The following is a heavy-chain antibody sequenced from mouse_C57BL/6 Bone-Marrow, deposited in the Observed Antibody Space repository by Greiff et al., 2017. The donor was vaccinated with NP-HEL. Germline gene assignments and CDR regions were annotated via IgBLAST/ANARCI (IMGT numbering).Heavy chain of an antibody. CDR1: GYSITSGYY. Sequence: ESGPGLVKPSQSLSLTCSVTGYSITSGYYWNWIRQFPGNKLEWMGYISYDGSNNYNPSLKNRISITRDTSKNQFFLKLNSVTTEDTASYYCARTAQATRAMDYWGQGTSVTVSS. V-gene: IGHV3-6*01. CDR2: ISYDGSN. J-gene: IGHJ4*01. CDR3: ARTAQATRAMDY. D-gene: IGHD3-2*02.